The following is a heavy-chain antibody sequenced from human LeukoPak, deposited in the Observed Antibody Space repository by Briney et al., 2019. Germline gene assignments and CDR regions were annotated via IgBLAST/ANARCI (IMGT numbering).Heavy chain of an antibody. Sequence: ASVKVSCKASGYTFTGYYMHWVRQVPGQGLEWMGWINPNSGGTNYAQKFQGRVTMTRDTSISTAYMELSRLRSDDTAVYYCARGEYYDFWSGYYRFDPWGQGTLVTVSS. V-gene: IGHV1-2*02. CDR3: ARGEYYDFWSGYYRFDP. J-gene: IGHJ5*02. CDR2: INPNSGGT. CDR1: GYTFTGYY. D-gene: IGHD3-3*01.